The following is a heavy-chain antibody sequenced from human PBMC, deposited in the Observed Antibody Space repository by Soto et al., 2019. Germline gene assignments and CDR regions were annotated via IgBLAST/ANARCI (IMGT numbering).Heavy chain of an antibody. CDR2: IWCDGTEK. J-gene: IGHJ4*02. D-gene: IGHD4-17*01. V-gene: IGHV3-33*01. CDR1: GFTVNTSI. CDR3: ARAGGTTVTGRGHFDS. Sequence: QVQLEESGGVVVQPGRSLSLSGEASGFTVNTSIIHWFRQPPGKGLEWLAAIWCDGTEKDYEDSVKGRFIISRDNFKKTLSLDTDSLRAEDPALYYCARAGGTTVTGRGHFDSCGQGALFAVGS.